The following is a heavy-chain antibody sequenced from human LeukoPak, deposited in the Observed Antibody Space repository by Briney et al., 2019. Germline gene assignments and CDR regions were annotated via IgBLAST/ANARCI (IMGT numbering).Heavy chain of an antibody. CDR1: VGPISYLF. D-gene: IGHD1-26*01. Sequence: SETLTLTFTVPVGPISYLFWRSIRQPPGGGLEYIGYIYYSGSTNYNPSLKSRVTISVDTSKNQFSLKLNSVSAADTAVYFCARLSRLTLILGDTGYHSLDVAGKGTKVTVSS. CDR3: ARLSRLTLILGDTGYHSLDV. V-gene: IGHV4-59*01. J-gene: IGHJ6*04. CDR2: IYYSGST.